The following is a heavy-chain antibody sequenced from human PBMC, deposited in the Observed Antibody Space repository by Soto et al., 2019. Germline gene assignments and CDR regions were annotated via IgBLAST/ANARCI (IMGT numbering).Heavy chain of an antibody. D-gene: IGHD1-7*01. J-gene: IGHJ6*03. CDR1: GFTFNSYC. V-gene: IGHV3-33*01. CDR3: ARGPGTSNFDTGGQGPRATPPQVSTFAGGSLRLPCAASGTTSYYSYMDV. CDR2: RWDEGRDE. Sequence: GGSLRLSCAASGFTFNSYCMHFVGKAPGNRLEWGEVRWDEGRDEKDAGSVKCRFTNSRDNSKNTLYVQMNSLRAEDTAVYYCARGPGTSNFDTGGQGPRATPPQVSTFAGGSLRLPCAASGTTSYYSYMDVWGKGTTVTVSS.